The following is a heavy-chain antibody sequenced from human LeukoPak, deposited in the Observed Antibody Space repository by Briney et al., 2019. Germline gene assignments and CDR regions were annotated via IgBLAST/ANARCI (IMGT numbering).Heavy chain of an antibody. V-gene: IGHV1-2*02. CDR3: AISSLLWFGELSVLDY. CDR1: GYTFTGYY. D-gene: IGHD3-10*01. CDR2: INPNSGGT. J-gene: IGHJ4*02. Sequence: ASVKVSCKASGYTFTGYYMHWVRQAPGQGLEWMGWINPNSGGTNYAQKFQGRVTMTRDTSISTAYVELSRLRSDDTAVYYCAISSLLWFGELSVLDYWGQGTLVTVSS.